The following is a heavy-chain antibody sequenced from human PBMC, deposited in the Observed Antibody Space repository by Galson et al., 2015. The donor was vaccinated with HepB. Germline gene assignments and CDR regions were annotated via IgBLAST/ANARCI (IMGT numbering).Heavy chain of an antibody. CDR1: GYTFTSYG. CDR3: ERDTYYYGSGSPDY. D-gene: IGHD3-10*01. CDR2: ISAYNGNT. V-gene: IGHV1-18*01. Sequence: SVKVSCKASGYTFTSYGISWVRQAPGQGLEWMGWISAYNGNTNYAQKLQGRVTITTDTSTSTAYMELRSLRSDDTAVYYCERDTYYYGSGSPDYWGQGTLVTVSS. J-gene: IGHJ4*02.